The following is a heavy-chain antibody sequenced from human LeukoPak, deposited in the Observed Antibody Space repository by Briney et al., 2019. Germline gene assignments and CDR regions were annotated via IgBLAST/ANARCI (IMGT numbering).Heavy chain of an antibody. V-gene: IGHV4-39*01. J-gene: IGHJ5*02. D-gene: IGHD1-26*01. Sequence: SETLSLTCTVSGGSISSSGYYWGWLRQPPGKGLEWIASIYYSGSTYYNPSLKSRVTISVDTSENQLSLKLSSLTAADTAVYYCARHEYSGSYYGLSWFDPWGQGTLVTVSS. CDR1: GGSISSSGYY. CDR2: IYYSGST. CDR3: ARHEYSGSYYGLSWFDP.